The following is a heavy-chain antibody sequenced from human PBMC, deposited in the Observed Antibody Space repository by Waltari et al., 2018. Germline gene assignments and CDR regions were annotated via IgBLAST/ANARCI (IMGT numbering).Heavy chain of an antibody. J-gene: IGHJ2*01. V-gene: IGHV2-5*01. CDR3: AHTRPLITIFGVVTPTEYFDL. Sequence: CTFSGFSLSTSGVGVGWIRQPPGKALEWLALIYWNDDKRYSPSLKSRLTITKDTSKNQVVLTMTNMDPVVTATYYCAHTRPLITIFGVVTPTEYFDLWGRGTLVTVSS. D-gene: IGHD3-3*01. CDR1: GFSLSTSGVG. CDR2: IYWNDDK.